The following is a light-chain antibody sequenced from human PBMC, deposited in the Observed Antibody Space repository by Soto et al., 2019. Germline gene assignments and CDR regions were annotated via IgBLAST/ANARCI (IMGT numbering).Light chain of an antibody. CDR1: NIGSNS. CDR2: HDS. J-gene: IGLJ3*02. V-gene: IGLV3-21*02. CDR3: QVWDSYSDHVV. Sequence: LTQPPSVSVAPGQTARITCGESNIGSNSVHWYQQKPGQAPVLVVSHDSDRPSGIPERFSGSNSGNTATLTISRVDAGDEADYFCQVWDSYSDHVVFGGGTKVTVL.